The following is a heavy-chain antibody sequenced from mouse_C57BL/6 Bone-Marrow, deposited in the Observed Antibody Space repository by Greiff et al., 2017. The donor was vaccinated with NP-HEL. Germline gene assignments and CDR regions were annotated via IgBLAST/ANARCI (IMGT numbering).Heavy chain of an antibody. CDR1: GYTFTSYW. J-gene: IGHJ1*03. V-gene: IGHV1-53*01. CDR2: INPSNGGT. Sequence: VQLQQPGTELVKPGASVKLSCKASGYTFTSYWMHWVKQRPGQGLEWIGNINPSNGGTNYNEKFKSKATLTVDKSSSTAYMQLSSLTSEDSAVYECARLTTVVADWYFEVWGTGTTVTVSS. CDR3: ARLTTVVADWYFEV. D-gene: IGHD1-1*01.